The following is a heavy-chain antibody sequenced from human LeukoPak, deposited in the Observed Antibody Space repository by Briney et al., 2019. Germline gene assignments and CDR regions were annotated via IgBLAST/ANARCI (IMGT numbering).Heavy chain of an antibody. CDR1: GFPFSIYT. J-gene: IGHJ4*02. CDR3: ATDYYCSGGSCYPPD. CDR2: ISGSSNDI. Sequence: AGGSLRLSCAASGFPFSIYTMNWVRQAPGKGLEWVSSISGSSNDIYYADSVQGRFTISRDNAKNSLYLQMNSLRAEDTAVYYCATDYYCSGGSCYPPDWGQGTLVTVSS. V-gene: IGHV3-21*01. D-gene: IGHD2-15*01.